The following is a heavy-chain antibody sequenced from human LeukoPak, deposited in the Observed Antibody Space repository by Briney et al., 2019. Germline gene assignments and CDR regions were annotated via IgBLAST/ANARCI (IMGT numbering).Heavy chain of an antibody. D-gene: IGHD2-2*02. CDR1: GGSFSGYY. CDR2: INHSGST. CDR3: ARGGGYCSSTSCYRLLDWFDP. V-gene: IGHV4-34*01. Sequence: SETLSLTCAVYGGSFSGYYWSWIRQPPGKGLEWIGEINHSGSTNYNPSLKSRVTISVDTSKNQFSLKLSSVTAADTGVYYCARGGGYCSSTSCYRLLDWFDPWGQGTLVTVSS. J-gene: IGHJ5*02.